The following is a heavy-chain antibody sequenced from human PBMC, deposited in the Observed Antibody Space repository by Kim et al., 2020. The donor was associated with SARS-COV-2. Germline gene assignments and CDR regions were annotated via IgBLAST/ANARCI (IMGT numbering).Heavy chain of an antibody. Sequence: DSVKGRFTISRDNSKNTLYLQMNSLRAEDTAVYYCARDLWRYDSSGPFDYWGQGTLVTVSS. CDR3: ARDLWRYDSSGPFDY. J-gene: IGHJ4*02. D-gene: IGHD3-22*01. V-gene: IGHV3-30*07.